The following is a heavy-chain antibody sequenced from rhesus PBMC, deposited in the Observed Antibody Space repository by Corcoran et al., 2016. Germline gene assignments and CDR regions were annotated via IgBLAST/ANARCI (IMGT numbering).Heavy chain of an antibody. V-gene: IGHV4-122*02. CDR1: GGSISSGYYY. CDR3: ARDNSSGRRYFDY. Sequence: QVQLQESGPGLVKPSETLSLTCAVSGGSISSGYYYWSWIRQPPGKGLEWIGYITYSGSTSYNPSLKSRVTISRDTSKNQFSLKLSSVTAADTAVYYWARDNSSGRRYFDYWGQGVLVTVSS. D-gene: IGHD6-31*01. CDR2: ITYSGST. J-gene: IGHJ4*01.